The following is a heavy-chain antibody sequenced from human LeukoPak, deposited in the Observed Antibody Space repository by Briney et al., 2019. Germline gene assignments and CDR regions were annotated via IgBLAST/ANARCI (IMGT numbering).Heavy chain of an antibody. V-gene: IGHV3-7*04. CDR3: TTENWYVFEH. J-gene: IGHJ4*02. D-gene: IGHD1-1*01. Sequence: GGSLRVSCAASGXPFSVYWMASVRQAPGEGVEWVATITLDGSDSYYVHSVKGRFTVSRDNAKNSLYLQMNRMSVEDTAVFYCTTENWYVFEHWGQGSLVTVSS. CDR1: GXPFSVYW. CDR2: ITLDGSDS.